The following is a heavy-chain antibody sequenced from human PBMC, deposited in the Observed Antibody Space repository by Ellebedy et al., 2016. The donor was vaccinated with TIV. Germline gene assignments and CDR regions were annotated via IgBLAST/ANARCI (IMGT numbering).Heavy chain of an antibody. D-gene: IGHD3-22*01. V-gene: IGHV4-4*02. CDR2: IYHSGST. Sequence: SETLSLTXAVSGGSISSSNWWSWVRQPPGKGLEWIGEIYHSGSTNYNPSLKSRVTISVDKSKNQFSLKLSSVTAADTAVYYCARKQYYYDSSGAEEYFQHWGQGTLVTVSS. J-gene: IGHJ1*01. CDR1: GGSISSSNW. CDR3: ARKQYYYDSSGAEEYFQH.